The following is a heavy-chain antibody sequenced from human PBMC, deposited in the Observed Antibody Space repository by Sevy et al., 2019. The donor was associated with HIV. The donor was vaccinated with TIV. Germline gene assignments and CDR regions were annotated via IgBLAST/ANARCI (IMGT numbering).Heavy chain of an antibody. J-gene: IGHJ5*02. D-gene: IGHD3-16*01. CDR1: GGSISGYY. CDR2: IYNVGDT. V-gene: IGHV4-59*01. Sequence: SETLSLTCTVSGGSISGYYWSWIRQSPGKGLEWTGYIYNVGDTRYNPSLKSGVTISMATSKNQFSQHLNSVTAADTAVYYCATRGPALAGNWFDPWGQGTLVTVSS. CDR3: ATRGPALAGNWFDP.